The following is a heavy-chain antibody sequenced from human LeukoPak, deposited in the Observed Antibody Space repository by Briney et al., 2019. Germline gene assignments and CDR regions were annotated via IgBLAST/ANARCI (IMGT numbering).Heavy chain of an antibody. D-gene: IGHD2-21*01. Sequence: ASVKVSXKVSGYTFTDYYMHWVQQAPGKGLEWMGLVDPEDGETIYAEKFQGRVTITADTSTDTAYMELSSLRSEDTAVYYCATEDPHSPSFDYWGQGTLVTVSS. V-gene: IGHV1-69-2*01. CDR3: ATEDPHSPSFDY. CDR2: VDPEDGET. CDR1: GYTFTDYY. J-gene: IGHJ4*02.